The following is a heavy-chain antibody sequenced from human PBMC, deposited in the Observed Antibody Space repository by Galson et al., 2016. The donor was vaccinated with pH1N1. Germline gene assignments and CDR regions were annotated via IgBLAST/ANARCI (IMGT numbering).Heavy chain of an antibody. J-gene: IGHJ4*02. V-gene: IGHV3-48*01. CDR1: GFIFSPYR. CDR3: ARDPADSSGYRHFDF. CDR2: IDTARSSI. D-gene: IGHD3-22*01. Sequence: SLRLSCAASGFIFSPYRMHWVRQAPGKGLEWVAHIDTARSSIYYVESVKGRFTISRDNAKNSLYLQLSSLRAEDTAVYYCARDPADSSGYRHFDFWDQGTLVTVSS.